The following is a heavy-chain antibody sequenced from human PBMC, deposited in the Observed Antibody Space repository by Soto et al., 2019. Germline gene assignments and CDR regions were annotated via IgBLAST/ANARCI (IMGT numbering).Heavy chain of an antibody. CDR3: AREGRWELPHTPFDY. J-gene: IGHJ4*02. Sequence: QVQLVQSGAEVKKPGSSVKVSCKASGGTFSSYAISWVRQAPGQGLEWMGGIIPIFGTANYAQKFQGRVPITADESTSTAYMELSSLRSEDTAVYYCAREGRWELPHTPFDYWGQGTLVTVSS. CDR2: IIPIFGTA. V-gene: IGHV1-69*01. D-gene: IGHD1-26*01. CDR1: GGTFSSYA.